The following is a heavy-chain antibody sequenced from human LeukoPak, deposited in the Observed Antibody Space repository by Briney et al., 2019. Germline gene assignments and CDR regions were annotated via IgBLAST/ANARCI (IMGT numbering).Heavy chain of an antibody. CDR3: ASVLWFGELLSPYLDY. Sequence: SVKVSCKASGGTFSSYAISWVRQALGQGLEWMGRIIPIFGTANYAQKFQGRVTITTDESTSTAYMELSSLRSEDTAVYYCASVLWFGELLSPYLDYWGQGTLVTVSS. J-gene: IGHJ4*02. CDR2: IIPIFGTA. CDR1: GGTFSSYA. V-gene: IGHV1-69*05. D-gene: IGHD3-10*01.